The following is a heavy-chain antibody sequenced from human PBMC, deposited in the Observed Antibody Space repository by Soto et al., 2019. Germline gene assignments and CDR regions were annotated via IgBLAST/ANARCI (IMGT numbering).Heavy chain of an antibody. CDR1: GGSISSGGYY. CDR3: ARDLGLLGWFDP. Sequence: PSETLSLTCTVSGGSISSGGYYWSWIRQHPGKGLEWIGYIYYSGSTYYNPSLKSRVTISVDTSKNQFSLKLSSVTAADTAVYYCARDLGLLGWFDPWGQGTLVTVSS. V-gene: IGHV4-31*03. J-gene: IGHJ5*02. CDR2: IYYSGST. D-gene: IGHD2-8*02.